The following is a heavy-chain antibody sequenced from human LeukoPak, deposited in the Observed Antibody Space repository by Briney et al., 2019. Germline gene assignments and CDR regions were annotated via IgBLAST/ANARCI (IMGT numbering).Heavy chain of an antibody. CDR2: IYHSGST. CDR3: ARGPNWGVDY. V-gene: IGHV4-30-2*01. J-gene: IGHJ4*02. CDR1: GGSISSGGYY. Sequence: KTSQTLSLTCTVSGGSISSGGYYWSWIRQPPGKGLEWIGYIYHSGSTYYNPSLKSRVTISVDRSKNQFSLKLSSVTAADTAVYYCARGPNWGVDYWGQGTLVTVSS. D-gene: IGHD7-27*01.